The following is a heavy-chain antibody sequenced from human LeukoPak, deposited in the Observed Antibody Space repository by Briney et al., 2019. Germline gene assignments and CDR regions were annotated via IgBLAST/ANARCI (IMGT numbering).Heavy chain of an antibody. D-gene: IGHD3-22*01. CDR3: ARVHDSSGYYLAPFDY. CDR1: GFTVSSNY. V-gene: IGHV3-66*01. CDR2: IYSGGST. J-gene: IGHJ4*02. Sequence: GGSLRLSCAASGFTVSSNYMSWVRQAPGKGLEWVSVIYSGGSTYYADSVKGRFTISRDNSKKTLYLQMNSLRAEDTAVYYCARVHDSSGYYLAPFDYWGQGTLVTVSS.